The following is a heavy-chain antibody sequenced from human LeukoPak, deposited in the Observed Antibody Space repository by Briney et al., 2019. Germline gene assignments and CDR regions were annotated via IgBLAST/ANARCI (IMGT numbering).Heavy chain of an antibody. Sequence: GGSRRPSCPAFGSTSSTSSMGWIRQLPGGGREWVSYISSSSSYTNYADSVKGRFTISRDNAKNSLYLQMNSLRAEDTAVYYCARDPGSWYPDYWGQGTLVTVSS. CDR3: ARDPGSWYPDY. V-gene: IGHV3-11*06. J-gene: IGHJ4*02. CDR1: GSTSSTSS. CDR2: ISSSSSYT. D-gene: IGHD6-13*01.